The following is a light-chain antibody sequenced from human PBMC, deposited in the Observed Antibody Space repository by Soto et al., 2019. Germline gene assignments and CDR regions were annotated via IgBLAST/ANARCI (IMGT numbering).Light chain of an antibody. J-gene: IGLJ3*02. CDR3: CSHAGSHTWV. V-gene: IGLV2-11*01. CDR2: DVS. Sequence: QSALTQPRSVSGSPGQSVTISCTGTSSDVGGFNYVSWYQQHPGKVPKLLIYDVSKRPSGVPDRFSGSQSGNTASLTIFGLQAEDEADYFCCSHAGSHTWVFGGGTKLTVL. CDR1: SSDVGGFNY.